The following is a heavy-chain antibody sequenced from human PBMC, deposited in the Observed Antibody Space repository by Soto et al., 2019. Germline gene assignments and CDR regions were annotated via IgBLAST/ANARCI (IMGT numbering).Heavy chain of an antibody. J-gene: IGHJ6*02. D-gene: IGHD2-15*01. CDR1: GFPFSHYA. V-gene: IGHV3-33*01. Sequence: QVQLVESGGGVVQAGVSLRLSCATSGFPFSHYAMHWVRQSPGKGLEWVALIWHDGSNEHYVDSVKGRFTISRDNVNNTLHLQLNNLRVEDTAIYYCAREWRYCSGGTCYGNGGVDVWGRGTTVIVSS. CDR2: IWHDGSNE. CDR3: AREWRYCSGGTCYGNGGVDV.